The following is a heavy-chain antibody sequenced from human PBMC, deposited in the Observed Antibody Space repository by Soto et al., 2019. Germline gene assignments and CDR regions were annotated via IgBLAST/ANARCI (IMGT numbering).Heavy chain of an antibody. D-gene: IGHD3-3*01. J-gene: IGHJ5*02. Sequence: TLSLPCTVSGGSISSGDYHWSCIRQHPGKGLEWIGYIYYSGSTYYNPSLKSRVTISVDTSKNQFSLKLSSVNAADTAVYYCARWWSGSRQGFDPWGQGTLVTVSS. CDR3: ARWWSGSRQGFDP. CDR1: GGSISSGDYH. V-gene: IGHV4-31*03. CDR2: IYYSGST.